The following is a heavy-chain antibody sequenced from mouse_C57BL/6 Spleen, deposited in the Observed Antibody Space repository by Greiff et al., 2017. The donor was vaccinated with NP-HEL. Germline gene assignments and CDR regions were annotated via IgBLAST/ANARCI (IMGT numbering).Heavy chain of an antibody. CDR2: IWCDDAK. J-gene: IGHJ4*01. V-gene: IGHV8-8*01. CDR1: GFSLSTFGMG. Sequence: QVTLKVSGPGILQPSQTLSLTCSFSGFSLSTFGMGVGWLRQPSGQGLEWLAHIWCDDAKYYHPALKSRLTISKATSKNQVFLKIAKVNTADTAAYSGARIEGSSVVVGTRAYWGQGTSVTVSA. CDR3: ARIEGSSVVVGTRAY. D-gene: IGHD1-1*01.